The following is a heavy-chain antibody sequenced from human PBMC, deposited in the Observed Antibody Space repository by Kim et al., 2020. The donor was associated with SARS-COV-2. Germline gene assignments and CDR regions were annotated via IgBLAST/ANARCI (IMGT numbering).Heavy chain of an antibody. CDR2: IYYSGST. V-gene: IGHV4-31*03. Sequence: SETLSLTCTVSGGSISSGGYYWSWIRQHPGKGLEWIGYIYYSGSTYYNPSLKSRVTISVDTSKNQFSLKLSSVTAADTAVYYCARAPGLGTMIVVVTHFDYWGQGTRVPVYS. CDR3: ARAPGLGTMIVVVTHFDY. CDR1: GGSISSGGYY. D-gene: IGHD3-22*01. J-gene: IGHJ4*02.